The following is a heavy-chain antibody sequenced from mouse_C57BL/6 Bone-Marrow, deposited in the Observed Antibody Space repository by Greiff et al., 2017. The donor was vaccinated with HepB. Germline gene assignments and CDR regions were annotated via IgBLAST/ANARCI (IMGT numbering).Heavy chain of an antibody. Sequence: EVKVVESGGGLVQPGGSMKLSCVASGFTFSNYWMNWVRQSPEKGLEWVAQIRLKSDNYATHYAESGKGRFTISRDDSKSSVYLQMNNLRAEDTGIYDCKGGLRRGAWFAYWGQGTLVTVSA. CDR1: GFTFSNYW. CDR2: IRLKSDNYAT. J-gene: IGHJ3*01. CDR3: KGGLRRGAWFAY. D-gene: IGHD2-4*01. V-gene: IGHV6-3*01.